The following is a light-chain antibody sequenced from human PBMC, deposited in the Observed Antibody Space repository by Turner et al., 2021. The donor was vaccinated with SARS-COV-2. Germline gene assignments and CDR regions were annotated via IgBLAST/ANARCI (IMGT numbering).Light chain of an antibody. CDR2: RNN. J-gene: IGLJ3*02. CDR1: SSNIGSNY. V-gene: IGLV1-47*01. CDR3: AAWDDSRRGV. Sequence: QSVLTQPPSASGPPGQRVTISCSGSSSNIGSNYVYWYQQLPGTAPKLLIYRNNQRPSGVPDRFSGSKSGNSASRESRGLRSEEEAEYYCAAWDDSRRGVFGGGTKLTVL.